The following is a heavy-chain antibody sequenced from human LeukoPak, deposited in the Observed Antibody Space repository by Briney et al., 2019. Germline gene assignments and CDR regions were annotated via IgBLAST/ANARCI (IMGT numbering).Heavy chain of an antibody. CDR2: IIPIFGIA. D-gene: IGHD2-2*01. J-gene: IGHJ4*02. Sequence: SVKVSCKASGGTFSSYAISWVRQAPGQGLEWMGRIIPIFGIANYAQKFQGRVTITADKSTSTAYMELSSLRAEDTAVYYCAKWDIVVVPAATTDYWGQGTLVTVSS. V-gene: IGHV1-69*04. CDR1: GGTFSSYA. CDR3: AKWDIVVVPAATTDY.